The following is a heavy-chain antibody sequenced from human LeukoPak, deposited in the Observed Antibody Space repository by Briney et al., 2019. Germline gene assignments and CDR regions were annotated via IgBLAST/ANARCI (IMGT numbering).Heavy chain of an antibody. CDR3: ARGRFCSQPYCSSTSRGGSPLLY. Sequence: ASVKVSCKASGYTFTSYGISWVRQAPGQGLEWMGWISAYNGNTNYAQKLQGRVTMTRNTSISTAYMELSSLRSEDTAVYYCARGRFCSQPYCSSTSRGGSPLLYWGQGTLVTVSS. V-gene: IGHV1-18*01. CDR2: ISAYNGNT. J-gene: IGHJ4*02. CDR1: GYTFTSYG. D-gene: IGHD2-2*01.